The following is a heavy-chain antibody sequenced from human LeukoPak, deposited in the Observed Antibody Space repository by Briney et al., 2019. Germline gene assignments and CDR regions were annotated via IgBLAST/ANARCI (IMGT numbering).Heavy chain of an antibody. D-gene: IGHD6-6*01. CDR3: ARDLGSSSCYYYYYLDV. V-gene: IGHV1-69*01. J-gene: IGHJ6*03. CDR1: GGTFSSYA. Sequence: SSVKVSCQASGGTFSSYAISWVRQAPGQGLEWMGGIIPIFGTANYAQKFQGRVTITADESTSTAYMQLSSLRSEDTAVYYCARDLGSSSCYYYYYLDVWGKGTTVTVSS. CDR2: IIPIFGTA.